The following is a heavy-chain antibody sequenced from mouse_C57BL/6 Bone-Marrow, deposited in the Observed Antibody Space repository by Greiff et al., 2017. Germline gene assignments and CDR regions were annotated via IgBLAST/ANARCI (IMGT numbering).Heavy chain of an antibody. CDR2: ISSGSSTI. CDR3: ARKLRLYAMDY. CDR1: GFTFSDYG. D-gene: IGHD4-1*01. Sequence: DVMLVESGGGLVKPGGSLKLSCAASGFTFSDYGMHWVRQAPEKGLEWVAYISSGSSTIYYADTVKGRFTISRDNAKNTLFLQMTSLRSEDTAMYYCARKLRLYAMDYWGQGTSVTVSS. J-gene: IGHJ4*01. V-gene: IGHV5-17*01.